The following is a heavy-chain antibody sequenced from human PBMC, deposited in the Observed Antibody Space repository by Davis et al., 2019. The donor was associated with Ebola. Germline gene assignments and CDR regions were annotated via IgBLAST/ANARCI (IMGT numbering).Heavy chain of an antibody. CDR1: GFTVNHAW. CDR2: ISGSGGST. J-gene: IGHJ6*02. D-gene: IGHD2-15*01. V-gene: IGHV3-23*01. Sequence: PGGSLRLSCVASGFTVNHAWMNWVRQAPGKGLEWVSAISGSGGSTYYADSVKGRFTISRDNSKNTLYLQMNSLRAEDTAVYYCAKDGRRYCSGGSCYGMDVWGQGTTVTVSS. CDR3: AKDGRRYCSGGSCYGMDV.